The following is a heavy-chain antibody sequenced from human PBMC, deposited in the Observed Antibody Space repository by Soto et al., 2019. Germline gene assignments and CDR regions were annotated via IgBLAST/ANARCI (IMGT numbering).Heavy chain of an antibody. CDR1: GFTFGSYW. CDR2: INNDGSGT. CDR3: ARSRGATDDAFDI. D-gene: IGHD1-26*01. V-gene: IGHV3-74*01. Sequence: GGSLRLSCAASGFTFGSYWMHWFRQAPGKGLVWVSRINNDGSGTSYADSVKGRFTISRDNAKNTLYLQMNSLRAEDTAVYYCARSRGATDDAFDIWGQGTMVTVSS. J-gene: IGHJ3*02.